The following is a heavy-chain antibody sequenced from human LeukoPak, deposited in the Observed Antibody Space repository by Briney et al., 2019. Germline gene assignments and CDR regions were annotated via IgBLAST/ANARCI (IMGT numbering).Heavy chain of an antibody. CDR3: AYRMVAPS. D-gene: IGHD4/OR15-4a*01. J-gene: IGHJ4*02. Sequence: GGSLRLSCAASGFTFSSYAMHWVRQAPGKGLEWVAVISYDGSNKYYADSVKGRFTISRDNSKNTLYLQMNSLRAEDTAVYYRAYRMVAPSWGQGTLVTVSS. CDR2: ISYDGSNK. V-gene: IGHV3-30-3*01. CDR1: GFTFSSYA.